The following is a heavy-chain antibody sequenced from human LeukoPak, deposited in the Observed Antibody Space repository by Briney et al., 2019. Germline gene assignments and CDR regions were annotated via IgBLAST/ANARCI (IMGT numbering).Heavy chain of an antibody. CDR3: TREVRSAWASFDP. D-gene: IGHD1-26*01. Sequence: SETLSLTCAVYGGSFSGYYWSWIRQPPGKGLEWIGSIHYSARIYYNPSLKSRLTISPDTSKNQFSLKLTSVTAADTAVYYCTREVRSAWASFDPWGQGTLVIVSS. CDR2: IHYSARI. CDR1: GGSFSGYY. V-gene: IGHV4-34*01. J-gene: IGHJ5*02.